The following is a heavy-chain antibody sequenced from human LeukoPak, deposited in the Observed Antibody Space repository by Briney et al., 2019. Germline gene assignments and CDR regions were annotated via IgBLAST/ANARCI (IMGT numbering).Heavy chain of an antibody. V-gene: IGHV4-39*07. CDR1: SGSISTSNYY. CDR3: ARLAVRGYSYGQYYYYMDV. Sequence: SETLSLTCTVSSGSISTSNYYWGWVRQPPGKALEWIGNIFYSGSTYYSPSLKSRVTISVDTSKNQFSLKLSSVTAADTAVYYCARLAVRGYSYGQYYYYMDVWGKGTTVTVSS. J-gene: IGHJ6*03. D-gene: IGHD5-18*01. CDR2: IFYSGST.